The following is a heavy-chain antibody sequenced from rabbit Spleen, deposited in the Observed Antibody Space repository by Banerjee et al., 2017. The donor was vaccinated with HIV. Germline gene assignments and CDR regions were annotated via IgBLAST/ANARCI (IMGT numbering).Heavy chain of an antibody. Sequence: QEQLKESGGGLVQPGGSLKLSCKASGFDFSRYYMNWVRQAPGKGLEWIGYIEPVFGSTYCAYGVNGRLTISRSTKESTVSLKMTSLTAADTVVYYGVRGRYAGYDGDHYACNLWGQGTLVSVS. CDR1: GFDFSRYY. CDR3: VRGRYAGYDGDHYACNL. D-gene: IGHD7-1*01. CDR2: IEPVFGST. J-gene: IGHJ4*01. V-gene: IGHV1S47*01.